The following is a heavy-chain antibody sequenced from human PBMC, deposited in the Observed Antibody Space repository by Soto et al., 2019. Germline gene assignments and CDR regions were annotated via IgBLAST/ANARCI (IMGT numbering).Heavy chain of an antibody. CDR2: ISSSSSYI. CDR1: GFTFSTYS. J-gene: IGHJ6*02. Sequence: EVQLVESGGGLVKPGGSLRLSCAASGFTFSTYSMNWVRQAPGKGLEWVSSISSSSSYIYYADSVKGRFTISIDNAKNSLYLQMNRLRAEDTAVYYCARYDSSGYYWPYYYYGMDVWGQGTTVTVSS. V-gene: IGHV3-21*01. D-gene: IGHD3-22*01. CDR3: ARYDSSGYYWPYYYYGMDV.